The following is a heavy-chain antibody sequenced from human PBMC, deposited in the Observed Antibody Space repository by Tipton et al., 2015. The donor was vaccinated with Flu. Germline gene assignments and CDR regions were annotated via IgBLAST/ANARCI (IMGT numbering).Heavy chain of an antibody. Sequence: SLRLSCAASGFTFNDHYMDWVRQAPGEGLEWLGRVKNKANSYATEFTASVKDRFTISRDDSKNAVYLQMNSLKAEDTAVYYCARGGLTRALDFLGQGTLVTVSS. D-gene: IGHD1-20*01. J-gene: IGHJ4*02. CDR2: VKNKANSYAT. CDR3: ARGGLTRALDF. V-gene: IGHV3-72*01. CDR1: GFTFNDHY.